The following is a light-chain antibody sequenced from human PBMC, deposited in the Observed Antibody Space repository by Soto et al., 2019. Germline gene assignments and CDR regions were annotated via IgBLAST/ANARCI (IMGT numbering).Light chain of an antibody. CDR1: QTISSW. CDR2: KAS. J-gene: IGKJ1*01. Sequence: DIQMTQSPSTLSGSVGDRVTITCRARQTISSWLAWYQQQPGKAPKLLIYKASTLKSGVPSRFSGSGSGTEFTLTISSLQPDDFATYYCQHYNSYSEAFGQGTKVDI. CDR3: QHYNSYSEA. V-gene: IGKV1-5*03.